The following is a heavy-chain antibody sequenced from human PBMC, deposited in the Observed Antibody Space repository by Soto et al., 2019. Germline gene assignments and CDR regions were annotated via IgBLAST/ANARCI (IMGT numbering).Heavy chain of an antibody. V-gene: IGHV1-69*13. CDR2: IIPIFGTA. D-gene: IGHD3-3*01. CDR1: GGTVSSYA. CDR3: ARLWGMTIFGVACPGGMDV. J-gene: IGHJ6*02. Sequence: ASVKVSCKASGGTVSSYAISWVRQAPGQGLEWMGGIIPIFGTANYAQKFQGRVTITADASTSTAYMELSSLRSEAPAVYYCARLWGMTIFGVACPGGMDVWGQGTTVTVSS.